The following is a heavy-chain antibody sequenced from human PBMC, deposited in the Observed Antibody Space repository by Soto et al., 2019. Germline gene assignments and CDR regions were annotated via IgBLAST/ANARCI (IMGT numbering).Heavy chain of an antibody. CDR1: GGTFTSYA. CDR2: IIPIFGTA. V-gene: IGHV1-69*06. D-gene: IGHD1-1*01. CDR3: ARAGTPSAHYYYGMDV. Sequence: SSVKVSCKASGGTFTSYAISWVRQAPGEGLEWMGGIIPIFGTANYAQKFQGRVTITADKSTSTAYMELSSLRSEDTAVYYCARAGTPSAHYYYGMDVWGQRTTVTVSS. J-gene: IGHJ6*02.